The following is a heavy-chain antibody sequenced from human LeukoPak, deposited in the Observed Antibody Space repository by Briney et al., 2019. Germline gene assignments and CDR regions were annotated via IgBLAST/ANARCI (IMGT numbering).Heavy chain of an antibody. CDR1: GFTFGDYA. Sequence: GGSLRLSCTTSGFTFGDYAMTWFRQAPGKGLEWVGFIRSKAYGGTTQYAASVEGRFTISRDDSKSIADLQMNSLKTEDTAMYYCTRSYTSGWYGAFDIWGQGTMVTVSS. CDR2: IRSKAYGGTT. D-gene: IGHD6-19*01. CDR3: TRSYTSGWYGAFDI. V-gene: IGHV3-49*03. J-gene: IGHJ3*02.